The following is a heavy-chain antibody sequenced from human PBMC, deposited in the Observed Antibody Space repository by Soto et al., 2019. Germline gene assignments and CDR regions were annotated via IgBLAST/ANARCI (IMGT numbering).Heavy chain of an antibody. Sequence: QVQLVQSGAEVKKPGASVKVSCKASGYTFTSYAMHWVRQAPGQRLEWMGWINAGNGNTKYSQKIQGRVTITRDTAASTAYMELSSLRSEDTAVYYFAREEGGGYSYGYDYWGQGTLVTVSS. CDR1: GYTFTSYA. D-gene: IGHD5-18*01. J-gene: IGHJ4*02. CDR3: AREEGGGYSYGYDY. CDR2: INAGNGNT. V-gene: IGHV1-3*01.